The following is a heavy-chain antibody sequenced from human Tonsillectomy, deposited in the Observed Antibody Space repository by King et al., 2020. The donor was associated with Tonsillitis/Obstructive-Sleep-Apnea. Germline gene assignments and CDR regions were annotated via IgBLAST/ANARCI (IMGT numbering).Heavy chain of an antibody. D-gene: IGHD3-10*01. CDR1: GFTFSSYS. V-gene: IGHV3-48*02. Sequence: VQLVESGGGLVQPGGSLRLSCAASGFTFSSYSMNWVRQAPGKGLEWLSFLSSISSTINYPDSVKGRFTISRDNAKNSLYLQMNSLRDEDTAVYYCARNPQGSGSFYMGFDYWGQGTLVTVSS. J-gene: IGHJ4*02. CDR3: ARNPQGSGSFYMGFDY. CDR2: LSSISSTI.